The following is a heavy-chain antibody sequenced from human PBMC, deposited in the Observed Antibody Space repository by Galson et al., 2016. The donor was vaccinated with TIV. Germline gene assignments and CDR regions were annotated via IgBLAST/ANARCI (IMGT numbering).Heavy chain of an antibody. J-gene: IGHJ4*02. Sequence: SVKVSSKASGYTFTNSEINWVRQATGQGLEWMGWVIPNSGKTSYAQKFQGRLTMARDTSISTAYMELRSLRSDDTAVYYCARLASCGGDCYYVDSWGQGTLVTVSS. D-gene: IGHD2-21*02. V-gene: IGHV1-8*01. CDR3: ARLASCGGDCYYVDS. CDR1: GYTFTNSE. CDR2: VIPNSGKT.